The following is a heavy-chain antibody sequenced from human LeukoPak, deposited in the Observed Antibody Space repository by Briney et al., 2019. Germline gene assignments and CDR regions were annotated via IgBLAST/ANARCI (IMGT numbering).Heavy chain of an antibody. D-gene: IGHD1-26*01. CDR2: INHSGST. CDR1: GGSFSGYY. V-gene: IGHV4-34*01. J-gene: IGHJ4*02. Sequence: SEPLSLTCAVYGGSFSGYYWSWIRQPPGKGLEWIGEINHSGSTNYNPSLKSRATISVDTSKNQFSLKLSSVTAADTAVYYCARGLVGATGYWGQGTLVTVSS. CDR3: ARGLVGATGY.